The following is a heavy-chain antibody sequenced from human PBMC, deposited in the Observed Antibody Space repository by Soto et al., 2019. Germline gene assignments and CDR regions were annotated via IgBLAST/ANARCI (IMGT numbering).Heavy chain of an antibody. V-gene: IGHV4-59*01. CDR1: GGSISSYY. D-gene: IGHD3-16*02. J-gene: IGHJ5*02. Sequence: QVQLQESGPGLVKPSETLSLTCTVSGGSISSYYWSWIRQPPGKGLEWIGYIDYSGSTNYNPSLKSRVTISVDTSKNQFSLKLSCVTPADTAVYYCARTGRGRYDYIWGSYRSSFDPWGQGTLVTVSS. CDR3: ARTGRGRYDYIWGSYRSSFDP. CDR2: IDYSGST.